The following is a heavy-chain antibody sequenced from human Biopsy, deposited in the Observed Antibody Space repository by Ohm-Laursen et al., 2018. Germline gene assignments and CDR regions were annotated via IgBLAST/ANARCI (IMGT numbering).Heavy chain of an antibody. J-gene: IGHJ6*02. V-gene: IGHV4-38-2*01. Sequence: SETLSLTCAVSGYSVTNDYYWGWIRQPPGKGLEWIGNIYYDGITYYNPSLKSRVAMSVDTSKNQFSLRLTPVTAADTAVYYCARVAGGYAYYYGMDVWGQGTTVIVSS. CDR2: IYYDGIT. CDR1: GYSVTNDYY. CDR3: ARVAGGYAYYYGMDV. D-gene: IGHD5-12*01.